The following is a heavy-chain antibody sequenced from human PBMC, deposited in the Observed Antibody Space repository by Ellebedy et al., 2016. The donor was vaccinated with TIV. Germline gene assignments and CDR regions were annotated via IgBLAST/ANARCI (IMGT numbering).Heavy chain of an antibody. CDR2: ISSSGVST. D-gene: IGHD3-22*01. CDR3: AKLDSSGYYHERFDY. CDR1: GFTFRNFA. Sequence: GGSLRLSCAASGFTFRNFAMTWVRQAPGKGLEWVSSISSSGVSTDYADSVRGRVTISRDNSKNTLYLQMNSLRADDSAVYYCAKLDSSGYYHERFDYWGQGTLVTVSS. J-gene: IGHJ4*02. V-gene: IGHV3-23*01.